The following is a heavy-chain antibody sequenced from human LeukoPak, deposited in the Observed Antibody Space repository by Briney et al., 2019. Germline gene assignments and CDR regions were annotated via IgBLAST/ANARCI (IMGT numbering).Heavy chain of an antibody. CDR3: ARAVVAASTPSDY. CDR1: GFTFSSYA. Sequence: GGSLRLSCAASGFTFSSYAMHWVRQAPGKGLEWVAVISSEGTFKYYADSVKGRFTISRDKSKKTLSLQMNSLKTEDTAVYYCARAVVAASTPSDYWGQGTLVTVSS. J-gene: IGHJ4*02. CDR2: ISSEGTFK. D-gene: IGHD2-15*01. V-gene: IGHV3-30-3*01.